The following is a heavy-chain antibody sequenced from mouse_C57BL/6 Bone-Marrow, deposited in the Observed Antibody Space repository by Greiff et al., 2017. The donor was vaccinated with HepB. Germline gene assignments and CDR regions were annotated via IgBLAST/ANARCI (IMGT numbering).Heavy chain of an antibody. Sequence: VQLQQSGPELVKPGASVKLSCKASGYTFTSYDINWVKQRPGQGLEWIGWIYPRDGSTKYNEKFKGKATLTVDTSSSTAYMELHSLTSEDSAVYFCARFITTVVATPYWYFDVWGTGTTVTVSS. CDR3: ARFITTVVATPYWYFDV. CDR1: GYTFTSYD. CDR2: IYPRDGST. J-gene: IGHJ1*03. D-gene: IGHD1-1*01. V-gene: IGHV1-85*01.